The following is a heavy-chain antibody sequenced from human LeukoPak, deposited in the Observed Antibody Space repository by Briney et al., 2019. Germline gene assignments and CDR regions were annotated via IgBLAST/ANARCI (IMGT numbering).Heavy chain of an antibody. D-gene: IGHD3-10*01. CDR3: ARETGRYGSGSYRDNWFDP. CDR2: IIPILGIA. Sequence: GASVKVSCKASGGTFSSYAISWVRQAPGQGLEWMGRIIPILGIANYAQKFQGRVTITADKSTSTAYMELSSLRSEDTAVYYCARETGRYGSGSYRDNWFDPWGQGTLVTVSS. V-gene: IGHV1-69*04. J-gene: IGHJ5*02. CDR1: GGTFSSYA.